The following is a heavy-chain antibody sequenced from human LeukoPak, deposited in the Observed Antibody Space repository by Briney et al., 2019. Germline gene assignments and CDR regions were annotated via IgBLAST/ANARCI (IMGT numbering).Heavy chain of an antibody. CDR3: AKGGFTMVRGVIITQIFDY. CDR1: GFTFSSYS. Sequence: GGSLRLSCAASGFTFSSYSMNWVRQAPGKGLEWVSAISGSGGSTYYADSVKGRFTISRDNSKNTLYLQMNSLRAEDTAVYYCAKGGFTMVRGVIITQIFDYWGQGTLVTVSS. CDR2: ISGSGGST. D-gene: IGHD3-10*01. V-gene: IGHV3-23*01. J-gene: IGHJ4*02.